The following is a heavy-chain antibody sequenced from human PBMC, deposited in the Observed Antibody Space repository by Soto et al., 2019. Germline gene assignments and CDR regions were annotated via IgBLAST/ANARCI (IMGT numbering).Heavy chain of an antibody. Sequence: SETLSLTCTVSYGSIRNFYWSWIRQPPGKALEWIGYIHYSGSTNYNPSLKSRVTISVDTSKTQFSLKLSSVTAADTAVYYCARLGGSYAVPHFDYWGQGTLVTVSS. CDR3: ARLGGSYAVPHFDY. CDR2: IHYSGST. J-gene: IGHJ4*02. CDR1: YGSIRNFY. V-gene: IGHV4-59*08. D-gene: IGHD1-26*01.